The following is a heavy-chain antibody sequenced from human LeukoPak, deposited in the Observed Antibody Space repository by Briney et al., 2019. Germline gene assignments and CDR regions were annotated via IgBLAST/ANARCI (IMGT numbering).Heavy chain of an antibody. D-gene: IGHD3-16*01. Sequence: GGSLRLSCAASGFTFGDYAMSWVRQAPGKGLEWVGFIRTEDYDGATDYGASVKGRFTISRDDSKNIAYLQMNSLSTEDTGIYFCTRIFGYYYFYVDVWGKGTTVIVSS. CDR3: TRIFGYYYFYVDV. J-gene: IGHJ6*03. V-gene: IGHV3-49*04. CDR2: IRTEDYDGAT. CDR1: GFTFGDYA.